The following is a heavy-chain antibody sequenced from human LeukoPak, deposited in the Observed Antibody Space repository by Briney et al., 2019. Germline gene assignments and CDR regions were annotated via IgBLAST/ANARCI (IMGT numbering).Heavy chain of an antibody. J-gene: IGHJ6*02. CDR2: ISWNSGSI. Sequence: GRSLRPSCAASGFTFDDYAMHWVRQAPGKGLEWVSGISWNSGSIGYADSVKGRFTISRDNAKNSLYLQMNSLRAEDTALYYCAKGTCSSTSCYYYYGMDVWGQGTTVTVSS. D-gene: IGHD2-2*01. CDR3: AKGTCSSTSCYYYYGMDV. CDR1: GFTFDDYA. V-gene: IGHV3-9*01.